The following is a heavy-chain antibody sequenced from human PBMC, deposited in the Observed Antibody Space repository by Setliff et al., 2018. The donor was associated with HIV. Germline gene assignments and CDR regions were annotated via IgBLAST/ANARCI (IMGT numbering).Heavy chain of an antibody. CDR3: ARGRMATVLIRNWIDP. CDR2: TYHSGRT. D-gene: IGHD4-4*01. J-gene: IGHJ5*02. V-gene: IGHV4-38-2*01. CDR1: GYSISSGYY. Sequence: PSETLSLTCAVSGYSISSGYYWGWIRQPPGRGLEWIGSTYHSGRTTYNPSLRSRVTISVDTSKNQFSLKLSSVTAADTAMYYCARGRMATVLIRNWIDPWGQGSLVTVSS.